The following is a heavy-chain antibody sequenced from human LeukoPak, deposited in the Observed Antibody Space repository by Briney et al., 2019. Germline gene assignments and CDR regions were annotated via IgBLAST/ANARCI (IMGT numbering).Heavy chain of an antibody. D-gene: IGHD1-7*01. CDR2: FDPEDGET. V-gene: IGHV1-24*01. CDR3: ATASLTNWNYRSEFDY. J-gene: IGHJ4*02. Sequence: GASVTVSCTFAASTFTVFSMHWERLPPGQGLEWVGGFDPEDGETIYAQKFQGRVTMTEDTSTDTAYMELSSLRSEDTAVYYCATASLTNWNYRSEFDYWGQGTLVTVSS. CDR1: ASTFTVFS.